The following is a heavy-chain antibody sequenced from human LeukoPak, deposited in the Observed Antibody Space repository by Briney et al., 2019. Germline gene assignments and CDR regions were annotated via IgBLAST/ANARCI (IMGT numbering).Heavy chain of an antibody. J-gene: IGHJ5*02. Sequence: ASVKVSCKVSGYTLTEVSMHWVRQAPGKGLEWMGGFDPEDGETIYAQKFQGRVTMTEDTSTDTDYMELSSLRSEDTAVYYCATTAGYCSGGSCLPHNWFDPWGQGTLVTVSS. D-gene: IGHD2-15*01. CDR3: ATTAGYCSGGSCLPHNWFDP. CDR2: FDPEDGET. CDR1: GYTLTEVS. V-gene: IGHV1-24*01.